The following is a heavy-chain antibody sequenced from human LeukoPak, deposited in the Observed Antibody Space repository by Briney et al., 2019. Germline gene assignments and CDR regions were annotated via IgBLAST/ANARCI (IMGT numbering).Heavy chain of an antibody. CDR2: ISSSSSYI. J-gene: IGHJ5*01. Sequence: GGSLRLSCAASAFTFSSYSMNWVRQAPGKGLEWVSSISSSSSYIYYADSVKGRFTISRDNVDNVVYLEMNSLGAEDTATYYCARVAVSGPTGWFDSWGQGTLVIVSS. CDR3: ARVAVSGPTGWFDS. V-gene: IGHV3-21*01. CDR1: AFTFSSYS. D-gene: IGHD2-8*02.